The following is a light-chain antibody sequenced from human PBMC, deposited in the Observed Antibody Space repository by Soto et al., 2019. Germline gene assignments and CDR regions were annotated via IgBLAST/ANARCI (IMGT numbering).Light chain of an antibody. Sequence: IKMTQSPSSLSASVGDRVTITCRSSQAIRNDLVWFQQKPVKAPELLIYDASSLHDGVPSRFSGSVSGTDFTLTISSLQPEDFATYYCQQSYSAPRTFGQGTKVDI. CDR2: DAS. CDR3: QQSYSAPRT. CDR1: QAIRND. J-gene: IGKJ1*01. V-gene: IGKV1-39*01.